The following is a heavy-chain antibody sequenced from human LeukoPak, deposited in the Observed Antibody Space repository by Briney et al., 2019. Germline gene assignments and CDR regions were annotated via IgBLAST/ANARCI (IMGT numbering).Heavy chain of an antibody. CDR1: GYSFTSFW. J-gene: IGHJ4*02. Sequence: GESLKVSCKCSGYSFTSFWIAWVRQLPGKGLEWMGIIYPGDSDTRYSPSFQGQVTISADKSISTAYLQWSSMKASDTAMYYCAXQPGLRYFDYWGQGTLVTVSS. V-gene: IGHV5-51*01. CDR2: IYPGDSDT. D-gene: IGHD3-16*01. CDR3: AXQPGLRYFDY.